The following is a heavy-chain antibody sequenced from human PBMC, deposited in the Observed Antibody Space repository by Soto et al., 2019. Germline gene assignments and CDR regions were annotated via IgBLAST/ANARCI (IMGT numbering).Heavy chain of an antibody. CDR3: VRSGLIVGALVPSCFDP. J-gene: IGHJ5*02. Sequence: GESLKISCKGSGYNFANFWIGWVRQMPGKGLEWMGIIYPGDSDTRYNPAFQGQVTISADKSITTAYLQWNSLKASDSAMYYCVRSGLIVGALVPSCFDPCGQGPLGTVS. V-gene: IGHV5-51*01. CDR2: IYPGDSDT. D-gene: IGHD1-26*01. CDR1: GYNFANFW.